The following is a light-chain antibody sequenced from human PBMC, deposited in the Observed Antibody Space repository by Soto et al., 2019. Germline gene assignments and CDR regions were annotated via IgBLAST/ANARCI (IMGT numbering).Light chain of an antibody. CDR1: QGISSA. CDR2: DAS. V-gene: IGKV1D-13*01. J-gene: IGKJ3*01. Sequence: AIQLTQSPSSLSASVGDRVTITCRASQGISSALAWYQQKPGKPPKLLIYDASSLQSGVSSRFSGRGSGTEFTLTISRLQPEDFATYYCQQLYNFLFTFGPGTRVDFK. CDR3: QQLYNFLFT.